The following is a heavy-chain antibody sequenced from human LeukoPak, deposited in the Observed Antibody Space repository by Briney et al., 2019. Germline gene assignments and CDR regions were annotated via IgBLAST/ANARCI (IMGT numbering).Heavy chain of an antibody. Sequence: ASVKVSCKSSGYTFTNFGLTWVRQAPGQGLEWMGWISTYNGDTNYAQKFQGRVTMTTDASTTTVYMELGSLRSDDTAVYYCARDRGTYYYNSGSLPGGRFDPWGQGTLVTVSS. CDR2: ISTYNGDT. J-gene: IGHJ5*02. D-gene: IGHD3-10*01. CDR3: ARDRGTYYYNSGSLPGGRFDP. V-gene: IGHV1-18*01. CDR1: GYTFTNFG.